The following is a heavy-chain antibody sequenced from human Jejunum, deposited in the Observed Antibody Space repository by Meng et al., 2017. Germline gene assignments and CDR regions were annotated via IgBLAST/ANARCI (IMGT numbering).Heavy chain of an antibody. Sequence: QVQMEQSGAEVRKPGASVKVSCRASGYTLNGFYMHWVRQAPGQGLEWMGRINTNTGGTNYAQNFKGSITLTRDTSTVYMEVNRLRSDDTAMYYCAGRRYNYDDYFDFWGRGTLVTVSS. J-gene: IGHJ4*02. CDR1: GYTLNGFY. V-gene: IGHV1-2*06. CDR3: AGRRYNYDDYFDF. CDR2: INTNTGGT. D-gene: IGHD5-24*01.